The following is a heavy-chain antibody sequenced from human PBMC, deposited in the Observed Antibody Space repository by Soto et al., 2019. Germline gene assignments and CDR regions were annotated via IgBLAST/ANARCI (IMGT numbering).Heavy chain of an antibody. J-gene: IGHJ3*02. V-gene: IGHV3-21*01. Sequence: PGGSLRLSCAASGFTCSSYSMNWFRRAPGKGLEWVSSISSSSSYIYYADSVKGRFTISRDNAKNSLYLQMNSLRAEDTAVYYCARDGDYVWGSYRWSDAFDIWGQGTMVTVSS. CDR3: ARDGDYVWGSYRWSDAFDI. D-gene: IGHD3-16*02. CDR2: ISSSSSYI. CDR1: GFTCSSYS.